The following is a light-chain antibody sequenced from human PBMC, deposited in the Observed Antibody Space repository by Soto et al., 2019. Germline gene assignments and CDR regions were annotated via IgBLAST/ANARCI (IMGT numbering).Light chain of an antibody. V-gene: IGKV1-5*03. CDR3: QQYNSYS. J-gene: IGKJ1*01. Sequence: DIQMTQSPSTLSGSVGDRVTITCRASQTISSWLAWYQQKPGKAPKLLIYKASTLKSGVPSRFSGSGSGTEFTLTISSLQPEDFATYYCQQYNSYSFGQGTKVEIK. CDR2: KAS. CDR1: QTISSW.